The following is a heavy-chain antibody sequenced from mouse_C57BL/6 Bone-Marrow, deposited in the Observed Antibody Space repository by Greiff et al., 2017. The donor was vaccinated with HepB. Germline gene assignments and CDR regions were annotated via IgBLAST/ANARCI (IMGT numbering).Heavy chain of an antibody. J-gene: IGHJ4*01. CDR1: GFTFSSYG. D-gene: IGHD2-12*01. CDR3: ARPSLWLLYYYAMDY. Sequence: EVMLVESGGDLVKPGGSLKLSCAASGFTFSSYGMSWVRQTPDKRLEWVATISSGGSYTYYPDSVKGRFTISRDNAKNTLYLQMSSLKSEDTAMYYCARPSLWLLYYYAMDYWGQGTSVTVSS. CDR2: ISSGGSYT. V-gene: IGHV5-6*01.